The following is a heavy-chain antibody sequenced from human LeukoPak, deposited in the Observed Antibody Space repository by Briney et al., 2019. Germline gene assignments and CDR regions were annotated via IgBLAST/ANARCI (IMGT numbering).Heavy chain of an antibody. J-gene: IGHJ5*02. Sequence: SETLSLTCTVSGGSISSYYWSWIRQPPGKGLEWIGYIYYSGSTNYNPSLKSRVTISVDTSKNQFSLKLSSVTAADTAVYYCARGSVVVVAATWTYWFDPWGQGTLVTVSS. D-gene: IGHD2-15*01. CDR3: ARGSVVVVAATWTYWFDP. CDR2: IYYSGST. CDR1: GGSISSYY. V-gene: IGHV4-59*01.